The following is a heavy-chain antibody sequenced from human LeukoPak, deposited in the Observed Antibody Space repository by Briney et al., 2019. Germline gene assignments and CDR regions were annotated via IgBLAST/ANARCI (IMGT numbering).Heavy chain of an antibody. Sequence: GGSLRLSCAAFGFTFNNYAVSWVRQAPGKGLEWVSLISGTGVTYYAGSVKGRFTTSRDDSKNTLYLQMNSLRAEDTAVYYCASPRRGPGADYWGQGTLVTVSS. CDR2: ISGTGVT. D-gene: IGHD3-10*01. V-gene: IGHV3-23*01. J-gene: IGHJ4*02. CDR3: ASPRRGPGADY. CDR1: GFTFNNYA.